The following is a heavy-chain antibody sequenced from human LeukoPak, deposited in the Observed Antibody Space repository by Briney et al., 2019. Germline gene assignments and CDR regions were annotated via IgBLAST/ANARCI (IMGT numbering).Heavy chain of an antibody. CDR1: GYTFTGYY. Sequence: ASVKVSCKASGYTFTGYYLHWVRQAPGQGLEWMGWINPNSGDTNYAQKFQGRVTMTRDTSISTAYLDLSRLGSDDTAIYYCAKANWVSNADAVWWGQGTQVTVSS. V-gene: IGHV1-2*02. CDR2: INPNSGDT. D-gene: IGHD1-1*01. CDR3: AKANWVSNADAVW. J-gene: IGHJ4*02.